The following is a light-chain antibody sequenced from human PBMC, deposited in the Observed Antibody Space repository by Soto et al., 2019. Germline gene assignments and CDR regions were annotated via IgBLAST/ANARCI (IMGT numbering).Light chain of an antibody. CDR1: QSVSSY. CDR3: QQRSNWPPWT. Sequence: EIVLTQSPATLSLSPGERATLSCRTSQSVSSYLAWYQQKPGQAPRLLIYDASNRATGIPDRFSGSGSGKDFTLTISSLEPEDCAVYYCQQRSNWPPWTVGQGTKEEIK. CDR2: DAS. J-gene: IGKJ1*01. V-gene: IGKV3-11*01.